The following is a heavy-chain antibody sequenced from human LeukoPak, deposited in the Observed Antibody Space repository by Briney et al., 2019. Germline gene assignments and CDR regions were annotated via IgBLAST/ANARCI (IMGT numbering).Heavy chain of an antibody. CDR2: INQDGSEK. CDR1: GFTFSSYW. V-gene: IGHV3-7*03. Sequence: GESLRLSCAASGFTFSSYWMAWVRQAPGKGLEWVANINQDGSEKYYVDSVKGRFTISRDNAKNSLYLQMNSLRAEDTAVYYCAKTTTGYSSGRFPGWPVDYWGQGTLVTVSS. J-gene: IGHJ4*02. CDR3: AKTTTGYSSGRFPGWPVDY. D-gene: IGHD6-19*01.